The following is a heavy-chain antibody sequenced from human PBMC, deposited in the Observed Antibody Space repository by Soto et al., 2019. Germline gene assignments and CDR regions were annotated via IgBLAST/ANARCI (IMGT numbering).Heavy chain of an antibody. CDR1: GGSFSGYY. D-gene: IGHD1-1*01. Sequence: QVQLQQWGAGLLKPSETLSLTCAVYGGSFSGYYWSWIRQPPGKGLEWIGEINHSGSTNYNPSLKSRVTISVDTSKNQFSLKLSSVTAADTAVYYCARQKGAYKRMYAFDIWGQGTMVTVSS. J-gene: IGHJ3*02. CDR2: INHSGST. CDR3: ARQKGAYKRMYAFDI. V-gene: IGHV4-34*01.